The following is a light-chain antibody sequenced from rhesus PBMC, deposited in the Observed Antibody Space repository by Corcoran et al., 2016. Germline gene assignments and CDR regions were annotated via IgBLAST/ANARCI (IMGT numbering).Light chain of an antibody. CDR3: QQDSNWSHPT. J-gene: IGKJ4*01. CDR2: GAS. CDR1: QSVSSR. Sequence: EIVMTQSPATLSLSPGERATLSCRASQSVSSRIAWYQQKPGQAPRLLIYGASRRVTGIPARCSGSASGTDFTLTISRLEPEAVAVFFCQQDSNWSHPTFGGGTKVELK. V-gene: IGKV3-17*02.